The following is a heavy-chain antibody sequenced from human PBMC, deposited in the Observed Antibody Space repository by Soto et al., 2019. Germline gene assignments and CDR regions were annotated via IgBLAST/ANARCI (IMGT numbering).Heavy chain of an antibody. CDR3: ARGSPRIAVAGMPPDRITKNDYYGMDV. CDR1: GYTFTGYY. D-gene: IGHD6-19*01. CDR2: TNPNSGGT. V-gene: IGHV1-2*04. J-gene: IGHJ6*02. Sequence: ASVKVSCKASGYTFTGYYMHWVRQAPGQGLEWMGWTNPNSGGTNYAQKFQGWVTMTRDTSISTAYMELSRLRSDDTAVYYCARGSPRIAVAGMPPDRITKNDYYGMDVWGQGTTVTVSS.